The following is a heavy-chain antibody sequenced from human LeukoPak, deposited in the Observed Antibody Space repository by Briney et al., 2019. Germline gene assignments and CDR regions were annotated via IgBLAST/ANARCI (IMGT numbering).Heavy chain of an antibody. J-gene: IGHJ4*02. V-gene: IGHV3-21*01. CDR3: AREWFGEFPETYFDY. D-gene: IGHD3-10*01. CDR2: ISSSSSYI. CDR1: GFTFSSYS. Sequence: PGGSLRLSCAASGFTFSSYSMNWVRQAPGKGLEWVSPISSSSSYIYYAGSVKGRFTISRDNAKNSLYLQMNSLRAEDMAVYYCAREWFGEFPETYFDYWGQGALVTVSS.